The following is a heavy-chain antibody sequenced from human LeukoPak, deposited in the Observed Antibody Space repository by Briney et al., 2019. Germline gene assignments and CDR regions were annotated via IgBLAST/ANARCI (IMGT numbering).Heavy chain of an antibody. Sequence: PSEALSLTCTVSGGSISSGTYYWTWTRQPAGKGLEWIAYIYYSGSTDYNPSLKSRVTISLDTSKNQFSLKLSSVTAADTAVYYCARHDPIVGTPDAFDIWGQGTMVTVSS. V-gene: IGHV4-61*10. CDR1: GGSISSGTYY. CDR2: IYYSGST. D-gene: IGHD1-26*01. J-gene: IGHJ3*02. CDR3: ARHDPIVGTPDAFDI.